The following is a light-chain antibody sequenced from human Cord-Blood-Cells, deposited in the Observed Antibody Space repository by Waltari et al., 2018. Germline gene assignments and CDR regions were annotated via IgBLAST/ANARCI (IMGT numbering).Light chain of an antibody. CDR1: SSDVGGYNH. Sequence: QSALLQPASVSGSPGQSITISCTGTSSDVGGYNHVSWYQQHPGKAPKLMIYDVSNRPSGVSNRFSGSKSGNTASLTISGLQAEDEADYYCSSYTSSSTWVFGGGTKLTVL. V-gene: IGLV2-14*01. CDR3: SSYTSSSTWV. CDR2: DVS. J-gene: IGLJ3*02.